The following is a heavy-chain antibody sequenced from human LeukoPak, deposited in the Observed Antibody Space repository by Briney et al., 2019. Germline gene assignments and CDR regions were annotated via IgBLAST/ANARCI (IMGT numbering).Heavy chain of an antibody. CDR2: IYPGDSDT. D-gene: IGHD5/OR15-5a*01. CDR3: ARGSTYVYYYYYMDV. CDR1: GYSFTSYW. Sequence: GESLKISCKGSGYSFTSYWIGWVRQMPGKGLEWMGIIYPGDSDTRYSPSFQGQVTISADKSISTAYLQWSSLKASDTAMYYCARGSTYVYYYYYMDVWGKGTTVTVSS. J-gene: IGHJ6*03. V-gene: IGHV5-51*01.